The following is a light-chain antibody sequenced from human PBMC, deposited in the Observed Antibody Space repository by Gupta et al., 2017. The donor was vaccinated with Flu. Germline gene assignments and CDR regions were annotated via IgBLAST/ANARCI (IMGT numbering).Light chain of an antibody. J-gene: IGLJ1*01. V-gene: IGLV3-19*01. CDR3: NSRDSSGNNRDYV. CDR1: SLRSYY. CDR2: GKN. Sequence: SSELTQDPAVSVALGQTVRITCQGDSLRSYYASWYQQKPGPAPVLVIYGKNNRPSGIPDRFAGSSSGNTASLTITGAQAEDEADDDCNSRDSSGNNRDYVFGTGTKVTVL.